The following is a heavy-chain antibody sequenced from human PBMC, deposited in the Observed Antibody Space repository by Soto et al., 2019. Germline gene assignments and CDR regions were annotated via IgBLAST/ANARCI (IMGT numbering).Heavy chain of an antibody. Sequence: QVQLVESGGGLVKPGGSLRLSCAASGFTFSDYYMSWIRQAPGKGLEWVSYISSSGSTIYYADSVKGRFTISRDNAKNSLYLQMNSLRAEDTAVYYCARDVGGRFLEWLFPKIYYMDVWGKGTTVTVSS. CDR3: ARDVGGRFLEWLFPKIYYMDV. D-gene: IGHD3-3*01. J-gene: IGHJ6*03. V-gene: IGHV3-11*01. CDR2: ISSSGSTI. CDR1: GFTFSDYY.